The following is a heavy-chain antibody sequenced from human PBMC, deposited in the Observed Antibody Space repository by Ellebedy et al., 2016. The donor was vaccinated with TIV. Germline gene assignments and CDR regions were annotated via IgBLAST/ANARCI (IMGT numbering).Heavy chain of an antibody. D-gene: IGHD6-19*01. CDR1: GFTFSNYW. Sequence: GGSLRLSCEASGFTFSNYWMTWVRQAPGQGLEWVANVKQDGSEENYVDSVKGRFSISRDNTKNSLYVQMNILRPEDTAVYYCARDQWLGRAYYFDYWGQGTLVSVSS. V-gene: IGHV3-7*01. CDR3: ARDQWLGRAYYFDY. J-gene: IGHJ4*02. CDR2: VKQDGSEE.